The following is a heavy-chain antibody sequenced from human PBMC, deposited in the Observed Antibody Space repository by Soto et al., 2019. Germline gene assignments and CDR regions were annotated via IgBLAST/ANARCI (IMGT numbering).Heavy chain of an antibody. Sequence: AGSLRLSCAASGFNFSDYYMTWIRQAPGKGLEWVSYISRGSRDTNYADSVKGRFTISRDNAKNSLFLQMNSLRAEDTAVYYCARDTLGGDIWGQGTMVTVSS. V-gene: IGHV3-11*05. CDR2: ISRGSRDT. CDR3: ARDTLGGDI. J-gene: IGHJ3*02. D-gene: IGHD1-26*01. CDR1: GFNFSDYY.